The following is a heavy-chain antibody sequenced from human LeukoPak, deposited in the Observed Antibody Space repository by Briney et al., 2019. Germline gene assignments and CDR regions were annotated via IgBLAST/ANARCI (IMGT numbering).Heavy chain of an antibody. J-gene: IGHJ4*02. D-gene: IGHD3-10*01. CDR2: ISDSGGST. CDR3: ARDYYGSGSGIDY. Sequence: PGGSLRLSCAASGVTFSSYAMSWVRQAPGKGLEWVAAISDSGGSTYYADSVKGRFTISRDNSKNTLYLQMNSLRAEDTAVYYCARDYYGSGSGIDYWGQGTLVTVS. V-gene: IGHV3-23*01. CDR1: GVTFSSYA.